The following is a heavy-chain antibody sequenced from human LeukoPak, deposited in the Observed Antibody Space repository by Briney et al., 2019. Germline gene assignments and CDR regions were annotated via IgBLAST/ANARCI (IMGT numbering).Heavy chain of an antibody. CDR3: ATEKGGYRYYFDY. CDR2: INGYNGNT. Sequence: ASVKVSCKASGYTLTSHGITWVRQAPGQGLEWMGWINGYNGNTNYAQKFLGRVTMTTDTSTSTAYMELSSLRSEDTAVYYCATEKGGYRYYFDYWGQGTLVTVSS. J-gene: IGHJ4*02. CDR1: GYTLTSHG. D-gene: IGHD6-25*01. V-gene: IGHV1-18*01.